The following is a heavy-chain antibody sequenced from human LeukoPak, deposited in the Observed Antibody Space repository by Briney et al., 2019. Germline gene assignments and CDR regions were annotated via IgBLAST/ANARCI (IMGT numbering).Heavy chain of an antibody. J-gene: IGHJ4*02. CDR1: GFTFSSYA. D-gene: IGHD3-10*01. CDR2: ISADASST. V-gene: IGHV3-23*01. CDR3: ARGGRPDY. Sequence: GGSLRLSCAASGFTFSSYAMSWVRQAPGKGLEWVAAISADASSTYYADSVDGRFTISRYNSNNPLYLQMNRLRAEDTAVYYCARGGRPDYWGQGTLVTVSS.